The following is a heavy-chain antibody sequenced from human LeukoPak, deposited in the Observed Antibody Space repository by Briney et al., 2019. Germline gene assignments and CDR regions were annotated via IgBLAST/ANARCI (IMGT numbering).Heavy chain of an antibody. V-gene: IGHV5-51*01. Sequence: GDSLKISCKVSGYHFTTYWIAWVRPKPGKGLEWMGMVFPGDSKTNYSPAFLGQVTMSVDKSIGAAYLQWRSLKASDTAMYYCARLDTKNYQFWGQGTLVSVPS. CDR2: VFPGDSKT. D-gene: IGHD1-7*01. CDR1: GYHFTTYW. J-gene: IGHJ4*02. CDR3: ARLDTKNYQF.